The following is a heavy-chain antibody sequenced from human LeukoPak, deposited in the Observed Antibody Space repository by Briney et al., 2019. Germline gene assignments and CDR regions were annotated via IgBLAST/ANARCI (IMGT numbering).Heavy chain of an antibody. CDR1: GFTFSSYG. CDR3: ATQLTGTTVGYFDY. CDR2: IWYDGSNK. Sequence: PGGSLRLSCAASGFTFSSYGMHWVRQAPGKGLEWVAVIWYDGSNKYYADSVKGRFTISRDNSKYTLYLQMNSLRAEDTAVYYCATQLTGTTVGYFDYWGQGTLVTVSS. J-gene: IGHJ4*02. V-gene: IGHV3-33*01. D-gene: IGHD1-7*01.